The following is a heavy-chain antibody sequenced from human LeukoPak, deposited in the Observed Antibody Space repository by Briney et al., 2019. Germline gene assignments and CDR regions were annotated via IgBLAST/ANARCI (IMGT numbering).Heavy chain of an antibody. D-gene: IGHD6-19*01. CDR3: AKDHGSGFYYFDY. V-gene: IGHV3-9*01. J-gene: IGHJ4*02. Sequence: SLRLSCAASGFTIDDYAMHWVRQVPGKGLEWVAGISWNGGIIGSADSVKGRFTISRDNAKHSLSLQMNSLRSEDTALYYCAKDHGSGFYYFDYWGQGTLVTASS. CDR2: ISWNGGII. CDR1: GFTIDDYA.